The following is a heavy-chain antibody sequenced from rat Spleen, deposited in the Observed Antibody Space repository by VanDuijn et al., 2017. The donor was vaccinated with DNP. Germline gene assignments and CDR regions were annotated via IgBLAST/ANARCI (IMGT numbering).Heavy chain of an antibody. D-gene: IGHD1-10*01. J-gene: IGHJ3*01. CDR2: IQSGGST. CDR1: GFTFSDYY. V-gene: IGHV2-19*01. Sequence: VLLVESDGGLVQPGRSLKLSCAVSGFTFSDYYMAWVRQPPGKGLEWMGRIQSGGSTDYNSALKSRLSISRDTSKSQVFLEMNSLQTEDTAIYFCTLRNNPPFAYWGQGTLVTVSS. CDR3: TLRNNPPFAY.